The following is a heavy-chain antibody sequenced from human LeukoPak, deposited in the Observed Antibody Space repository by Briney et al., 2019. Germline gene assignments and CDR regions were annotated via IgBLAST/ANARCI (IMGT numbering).Heavy chain of an antibody. V-gene: IGHV3-48*02. Sequence: PGGSLRLSCTASGFTFTSYSMNWVRQTPGKGLEWASYINSRSSTIYYADSVKGRFTISRDNAKNSLYLQMNSLRDEDTAVYYCARDRHSTGWYYFDYWGQGTLSPSPQ. J-gene: IGHJ4*02. CDR2: INSRSSTI. D-gene: IGHD6-19*01. CDR1: GFTFTSYS. CDR3: ARDRHSTGWYYFDY.